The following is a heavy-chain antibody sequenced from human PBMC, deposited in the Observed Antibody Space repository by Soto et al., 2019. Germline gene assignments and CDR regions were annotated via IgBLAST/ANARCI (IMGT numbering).Heavy chain of an antibody. CDR3: AKSQEVGAHFFDS. D-gene: IGHD2-15*01. Sequence: PGGSLRLSCEASGFTFSGLDMHWVRQPPGKGLEWVSSIGTAGDTYYAVSVKGRFTISRDNAKNSLSLQMNSLRAGDMAVYFCAKSQEVGAHFFDSWGQGTRVTVSS. CDR1: GFTFSGLD. J-gene: IGHJ4*02. V-gene: IGHV3-13*01. CDR2: IGTAGDT.